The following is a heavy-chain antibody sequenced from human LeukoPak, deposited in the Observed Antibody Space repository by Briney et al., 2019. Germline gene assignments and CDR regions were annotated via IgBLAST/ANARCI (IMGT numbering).Heavy chain of an antibody. J-gene: IGHJ4*02. V-gene: IGHV3-23*01. CDR1: GFPFSHSA. CDR2: IGGRADTT. CDR3: ARRDAANSKGLDF. Sequence: PGGSLRLSCAASGFPFSHSAMSWVRQAPGKGLEWVSAIGGRADTTYYADSVKGRFTISRGNAKDTLYLQMNSLRADDTAVYYCARRDAANSKGLDFWGQGTLVTVSS. D-gene: IGHD4/OR15-4a*01.